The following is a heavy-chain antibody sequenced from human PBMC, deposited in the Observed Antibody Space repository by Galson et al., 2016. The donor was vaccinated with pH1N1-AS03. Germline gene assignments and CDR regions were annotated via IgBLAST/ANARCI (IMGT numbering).Heavy chain of an antibody. CDR2: INPSNGGT. Sequence: SVKVSCKASGYTFTRYYMHWVRKAPGQGLEWMGIINPSNGGTSFAQKFQGRVNMTRDTSTSTVYMELSSLRSEDTAVYHCAGGMGSGHNRGFDIWGQGTMVTVSS. V-gene: IGHV1-46*01. CDR3: AGGMGSGHNRGFDI. J-gene: IGHJ3*02. CDR1: GYTFTRYY. D-gene: IGHD5-24*01.